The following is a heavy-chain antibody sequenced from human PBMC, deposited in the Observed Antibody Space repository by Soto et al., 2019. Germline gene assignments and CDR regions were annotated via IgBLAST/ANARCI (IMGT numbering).Heavy chain of an antibody. Sequence: GASVKVSCKTSGGTFSSYAISWVRQAPGQGLEWMGGIVPIVDSYTNYSPSFQGHVTISADKSISTAYLQWSSLKASDTAMYYCARGMYTSSWAFDHWGQGTLVTVSS. CDR1: GGTFSSYA. CDR2: IVPIVDSYT. D-gene: IGHD6-13*01. CDR3: ARGMYTSSWAFDH. J-gene: IGHJ4*02. V-gene: IGHV5-10-1*01.